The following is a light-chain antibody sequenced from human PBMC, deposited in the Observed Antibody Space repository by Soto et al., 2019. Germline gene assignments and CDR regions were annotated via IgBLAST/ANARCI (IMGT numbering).Light chain of an antibody. CDR2: GAS. J-gene: IGKJ1*01. CDR3: QHYGSSPAT. CDR1: QSVSSN. V-gene: IGKV3-20*01. Sequence: DIVVAQSPLSLPVTPGEPATRSCRASQSVSSNLAWYQQTPGQARRLLICGASSRATGIPDRFSGSGSGTDFTITISRLEPEDFAVYYCQHYGSSPATFGQGTKV.